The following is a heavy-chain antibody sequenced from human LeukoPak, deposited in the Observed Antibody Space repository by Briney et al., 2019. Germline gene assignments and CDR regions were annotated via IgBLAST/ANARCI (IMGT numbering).Heavy chain of an antibody. Sequence: ASVTVSCTASGYTFTSYYVHWVRQAPGQGLEWMGVINPSGGSTTYAQKFQGRVTMARDTSTSTVYMELSSLRSEDTAVYYCARGTGNTAMNLDYWGLGTLVTVSS. V-gene: IGHV1-46*01. CDR2: INPSGGST. CDR3: ARGTGNTAMNLDY. CDR1: GYTFTSYY. D-gene: IGHD5-18*01. J-gene: IGHJ4*02.